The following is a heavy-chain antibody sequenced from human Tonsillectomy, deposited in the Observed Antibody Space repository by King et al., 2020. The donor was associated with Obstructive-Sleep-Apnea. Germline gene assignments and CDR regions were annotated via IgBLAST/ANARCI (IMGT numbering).Heavy chain of an antibody. D-gene: IGHD7-27*01. V-gene: IGHV4-34*01. CDR1: GGSFSDSY. CDR3: TRGPGAGDAFDI. Sequence: VQLQQWGAGLLKPSETLSLTCALYGGSFSDSYWSWVRQPPGKGLEWIGEINHSGGTNYNPSLKSRATISVDTSKKQFSLRLSSVTAADTAGYYCTRGPGAGDAFDIWGQGTMVTVSS. CDR2: INHSGGT. J-gene: IGHJ3*02.